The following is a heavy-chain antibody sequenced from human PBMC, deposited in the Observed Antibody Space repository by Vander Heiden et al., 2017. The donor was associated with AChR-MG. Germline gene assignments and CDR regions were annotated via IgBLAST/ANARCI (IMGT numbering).Heavy chain of an antibody. CDR3: ARAQGDYSNYYYYMDV. CDR1: GGSFSGYY. V-gene: IGHV4-34*01. Sequence: QVQLQQWGAGLLKPSETLSLTCAVYGGSFSGYYWSWIRQPPGKGLEWIGEINHSGSTNYNPSLKSRVTISVDTSKNQFSLKLSSVTAADTAVYYCARAQGDYSNYYYYMDVWVKGPTVTVSS. J-gene: IGHJ6*03. D-gene: IGHD4-17*01. CDR2: INHSGST.